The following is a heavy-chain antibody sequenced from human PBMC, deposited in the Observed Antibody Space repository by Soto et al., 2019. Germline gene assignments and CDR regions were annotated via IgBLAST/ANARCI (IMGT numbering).Heavy chain of an antibody. J-gene: IGHJ5*02. V-gene: IGHV1-69*13. CDR2: IIPIFGTA. CDR1: GGTFSSYA. D-gene: IGHD3-16*02. CDR3: ARVKDDYVWGSYRLNWFDP. Sequence: ASVKVSCKASGGTFSSYAISWVRQAPGQGLEWMGGIIPIFGTANYAQKFQGRVTITADESTSTAYMELSSLRSEDTAVYYCARVKDDYVWGSYRLNWFDPWGQGTLVTVSS.